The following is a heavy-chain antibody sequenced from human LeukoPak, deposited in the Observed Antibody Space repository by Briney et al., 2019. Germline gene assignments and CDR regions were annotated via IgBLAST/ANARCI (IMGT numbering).Heavy chain of an antibody. Sequence: PGGSLRLSCAASGFTFNTYAMTWVRQAPGKGLEWVSYISSSGTTIYYADSVRGRFTISRDNAKNSLYLQLNSLRAEDTAVYYCARDNPLYTSRIDRFEYWGQGTLVTVSS. D-gene: IGHD2-8*01. J-gene: IGHJ4*02. CDR3: ARDNPLYTSRIDRFEY. V-gene: IGHV3-48*03. CDR2: ISSSGTTI. CDR1: GFTFNTYA.